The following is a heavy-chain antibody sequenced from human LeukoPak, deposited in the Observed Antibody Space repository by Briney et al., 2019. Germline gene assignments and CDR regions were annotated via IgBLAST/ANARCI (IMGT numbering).Heavy chain of an antibody. D-gene: IGHD3-10*01. CDR2: IRYDGSNK. CDR1: GFTFSSYG. J-gene: IGHJ3*02. Sequence: PGGSLRLSCAASGFTFSSYGMHWVRQAPGKGLEWVAFIRYDGSNKYYADSVKGRFTISRDNSKNTLYPQMNSLRAEDTAVYYCARDAERIRATDGFDIWGQGTMVTVSS. V-gene: IGHV3-30*02. CDR3: ARDAERIRATDGFDI.